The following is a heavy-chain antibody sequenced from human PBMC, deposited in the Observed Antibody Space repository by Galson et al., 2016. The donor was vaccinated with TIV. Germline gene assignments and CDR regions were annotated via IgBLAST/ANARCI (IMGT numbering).Heavy chain of an antibody. CDR3: AKDTVTEPRFFHH. J-gene: IGHJ1*01. D-gene: IGHD4-17*01. CDR1: GDSISSYF. V-gene: IGHV4-59*01. Sequence: LSLTCTVSGDSISSYFWSWIRQPPGKGLEWIGHIYYTGTTNYNPSLKSRVAMSITTARNQFSLKLSSVTAADTAIYYCAKDTVTEPRFFHHWGQGTPVSVSS. CDR2: IYYTGTT.